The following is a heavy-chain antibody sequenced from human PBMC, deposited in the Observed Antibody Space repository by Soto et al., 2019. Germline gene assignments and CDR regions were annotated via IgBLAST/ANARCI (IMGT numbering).Heavy chain of an antibody. D-gene: IGHD3-16*01. J-gene: IGHJ5*02. CDR1: GGTFSSYA. V-gene: IGHV1-69*01. CDR2: IIPIFGTA. Sequence: QVQLVQSGAEVKKPGSSVKVSCKASGGTFSSYAISWVRPAPGHGGEWLGGIIPIFGTANYAQKFQGRVTITADQSTSTAYMEPSSLRSEATAVYYCARDGYNSFTFGSWFDPWGQGTLVTVST. CDR3: ARDGYNSFTFGSWFDP.